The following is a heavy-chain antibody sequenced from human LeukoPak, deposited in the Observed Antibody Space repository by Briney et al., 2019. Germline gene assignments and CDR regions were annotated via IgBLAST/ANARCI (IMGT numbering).Heavy chain of an antibody. D-gene: IGHD2-2*01. CDR2: IKQDGSEK. Sequence: GGSLRLSCAASGFTFSSYWMSWVRQAPGKGLEWVANIKQDGSEKYYVDSVKGRFTISRDNAKNSLYLQMNSLRAEDTAVYYCARDGPYCSSTSCSPAGAFDIWGQGTMVTVSS. CDR3: ARDGPYCSSTSCSPAGAFDI. CDR1: GFTFSSYW. J-gene: IGHJ3*02. V-gene: IGHV3-7*01.